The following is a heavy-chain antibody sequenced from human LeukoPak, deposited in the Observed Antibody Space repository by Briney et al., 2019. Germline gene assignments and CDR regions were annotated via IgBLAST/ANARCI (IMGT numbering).Heavy chain of an antibody. D-gene: IGHD5-12*01. CDR1: GYSISSGHY. Sequence: PSETLSLTCTVSGYSISSGHYWGWIRPPPGKGLEWIGSIYHSGSTYYNPSLKSRVTISVDTSKNQFPLKLSSVTAADTAVYYCARDATMMGNYFNYWGQGTLVTVSS. V-gene: IGHV4-38-2*02. CDR2: IYHSGST. CDR3: ARDATMMGNYFNY. J-gene: IGHJ4*02.